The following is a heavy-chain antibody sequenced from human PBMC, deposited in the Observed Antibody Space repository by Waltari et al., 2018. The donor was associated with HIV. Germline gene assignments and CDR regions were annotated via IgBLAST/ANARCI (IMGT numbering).Heavy chain of an antibody. CDR1: GYRFTSYW. Sequence: EVQLVQSGAEVKKPGESLKISCKGSGYRFTSYWIGWVRQMPGKGLGWMGIIYPVDSYTRYSPSFQGQVTISADKSISTAYLQWSSLKASDTAMYYCARQGGHSNWAFDIWGQGTMVTVSS. CDR3: ARQGGHSNWAFDI. CDR2: IYPVDSYT. J-gene: IGHJ3*02. V-gene: IGHV5-51*01. D-gene: IGHD4-4*01.